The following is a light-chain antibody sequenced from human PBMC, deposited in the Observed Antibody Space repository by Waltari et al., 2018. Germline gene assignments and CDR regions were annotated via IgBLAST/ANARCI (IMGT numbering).Light chain of an antibody. Sequence: QSALTQPASVSGSPGQSITISCTGTSSDIGDYTSVSWYQQHVGKAPKLMIYDVTKRPSGVSYRFSVSKSGNTASLTISGRQAEDEADYYCSSYTGSSTWVFGGGTKLTVL. J-gene: IGLJ3*02. CDR1: SSDIGDYTS. V-gene: IGLV2-14*01. CDR2: DVT. CDR3: SSYTGSSTWV.